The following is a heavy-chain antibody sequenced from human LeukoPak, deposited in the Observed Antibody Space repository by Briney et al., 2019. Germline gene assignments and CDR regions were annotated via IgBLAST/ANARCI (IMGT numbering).Heavy chain of an antibody. CDR2: IYYSGST. Sequence: PSQTLSLTCTVSGGSISSGDYYWSWIRQPPGKGLEWIGYIYYSGSTYYNPSLKSRVTISVDTSKNQFSLKLSSVTAADTAVYYCATAVVPAAMVDYWGQGTLVTVSS. D-gene: IGHD2-2*01. V-gene: IGHV4-30-4*01. J-gene: IGHJ4*02. CDR1: GGSISSGDYY. CDR3: ATAVVPAAMVDY.